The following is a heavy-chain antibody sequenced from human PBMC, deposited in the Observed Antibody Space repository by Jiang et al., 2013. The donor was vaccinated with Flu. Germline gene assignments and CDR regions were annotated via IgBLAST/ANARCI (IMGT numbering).Heavy chain of an antibody. J-gene: IGHJ6*03. D-gene: IGHD1-26*01. V-gene: IGHV3-48*03. Sequence: EVQLLESGGGLVQPGGSLRLSCAASGFTFSSYEMNWVRQAPGKGLEWVSYISSSGSTIYYADSVKGRFTISRDNAKNSLYLQMNSLRAEDTAVYYCARDVVGATTHVRNYYYYYMDVWGKGTTVTVSS. CDR3: ARDVVGATTHVRNYYYYYMDV. CDR2: ISSSGSTI. CDR1: GFTFSSYE.